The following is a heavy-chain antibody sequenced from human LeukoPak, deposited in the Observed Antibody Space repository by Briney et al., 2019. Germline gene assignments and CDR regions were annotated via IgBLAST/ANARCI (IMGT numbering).Heavy chain of an antibody. V-gene: IGHV1-69*05. CDR3: ARVASSGSYASYFDY. J-gene: IGHJ4*02. CDR1: GGTFSSYA. D-gene: IGHD1-26*01. CDR2: IIPIFGTA. Sequence: SVKVSCKASGGTFSSYAISWVRQAPGQGLEWMGGIIPIFGTANYEQKFQGRVTITTDESTSTAYMELSSLRSEDTAVYYCARVASSGSYASYFDYWGQGTLVTVSS.